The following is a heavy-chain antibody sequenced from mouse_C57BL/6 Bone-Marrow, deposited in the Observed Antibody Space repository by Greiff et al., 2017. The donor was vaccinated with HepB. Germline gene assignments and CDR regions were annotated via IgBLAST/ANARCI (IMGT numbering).Heavy chain of an antibody. V-gene: IGHV5-4*01. Sequence: EVQLQESGGGLVKPGGSLKLSCAASGFTFSSYAMSWVRQTPEKRLEWVATISDGGSYTYYPDNVKGRFTISRDNAKNNLYLQMSHLKSEDTAMYYCARDKRSQLDYWGQGTTLTVSS. CDR2: ISDGGSYT. J-gene: IGHJ2*01. CDR3: ARDKRSQLDY. CDR1: GFTFSSYA.